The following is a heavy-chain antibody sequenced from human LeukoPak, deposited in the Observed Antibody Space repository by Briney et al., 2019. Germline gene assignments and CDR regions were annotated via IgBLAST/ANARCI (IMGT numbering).Heavy chain of an antibody. CDR3: ARDRNSYFDY. V-gene: IGHV1-46*01. J-gene: IGHJ4*02. CDR1: GYTFTSYY. Sequence: GASVKVSCKASGYTFTSYYMHWVRQAPGQGLEWMGIINPSGGSTSYAQKFQGRVTMTRDMSTSTVYMELSSLRAEDTAVYYCARDRNSYFDYWGQGTLVTVSS. D-gene: IGHD2/OR15-2a*01. CDR2: INPSGGST.